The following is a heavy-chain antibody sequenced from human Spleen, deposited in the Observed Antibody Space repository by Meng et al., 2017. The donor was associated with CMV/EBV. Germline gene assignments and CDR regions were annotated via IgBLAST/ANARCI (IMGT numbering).Heavy chain of an antibody. CDR2: INSDGSST. CDR3: AREDIVVVPAAYTNWFDP. V-gene: IGHV3-74*01. J-gene: IGHJ5*02. D-gene: IGHD2-2*01. Sequence: LSLTCAASGFTFSSYWMHWVRQAPGKGLVWVSRINSDGSSTSYADSVKGRFTISRDNAKNTLYLQMNSLRAEDTAVYYCAREDIVVVPAAYTNWFDPWGQGTLVTVSS. CDR1: GFTFSSYW.